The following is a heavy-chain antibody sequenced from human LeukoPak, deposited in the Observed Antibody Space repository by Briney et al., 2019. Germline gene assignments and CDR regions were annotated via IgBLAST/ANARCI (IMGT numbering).Heavy chain of an antibody. CDR2: KWYDGSNR. D-gene: IGHD3-9*01. J-gene: IGHJ4*02. CDR3: VRAGALVIREYYFDY. Sequence: GGSLRLSCAASGFIFSNYGMHWVRQAPGKGLEWVAVKWYDGSNRYYADSVKGRFTISRDNSENTLYLQMNSLRAEDTAVYYCVRAGALVIREYYFDYWGQGTLVTVSS. V-gene: IGHV3-33*01. CDR1: GFIFSNYG.